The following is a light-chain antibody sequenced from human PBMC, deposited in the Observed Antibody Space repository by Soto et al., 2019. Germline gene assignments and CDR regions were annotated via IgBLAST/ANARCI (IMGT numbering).Light chain of an antibody. Sequence: EIVLTQSPGTLSLSPGERATLSCSASQSVSSSYIAWYQHKPGQAPRLLIYGASSRATGIPDRFSGSGSGTDFTLTISRLEPEDFAVYYCQQYGSSPHTFGQGTKLEIK. J-gene: IGKJ2*01. CDR1: QSVSSSY. CDR3: QQYGSSPHT. CDR2: GAS. V-gene: IGKV3-20*01.